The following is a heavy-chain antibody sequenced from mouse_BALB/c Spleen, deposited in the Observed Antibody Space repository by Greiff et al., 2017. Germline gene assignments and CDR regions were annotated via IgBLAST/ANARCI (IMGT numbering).Heavy chain of an antibody. CDR3: ARSPLDYFDY. J-gene: IGHJ2*01. CDR1: GYAFSSSW. CDR2: IYPGDGDT. Sequence: QVQLQQSGPELVKPGASVKISCKASGYAFSSSWMNWVKQRPGQGLEWIGRIYPGDGDTNYNGKFKGKATLTADKSSSTAYMKLSSLTSVDSAVYFCARSPLDYFDYWGQGTTLTGSA. V-gene: IGHV1-82*01.